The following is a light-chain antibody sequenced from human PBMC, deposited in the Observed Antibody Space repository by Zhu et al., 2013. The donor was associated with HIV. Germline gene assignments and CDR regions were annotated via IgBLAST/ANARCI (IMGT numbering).Light chain of an antibody. CDR3: QQFKNFPRT. V-gene: IGKV1D-13*01. CDR1: QAVSTA. J-gene: IGKJ1*01. CDR2: EAS. Sequence: IQMTQSPSSLSASVGDTVTITCRASQAVSTALAWYQLKAGTSPKLLIYEASRLEDGVPPRFSGGTSGTDFALTISGLQPEDFATYYCQQFKNFPRTFGQGTKVEMK.